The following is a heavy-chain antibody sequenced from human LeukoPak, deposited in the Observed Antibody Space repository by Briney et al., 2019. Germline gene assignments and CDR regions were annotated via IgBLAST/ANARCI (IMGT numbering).Heavy chain of an antibody. CDR3: AKQHFSGPGSQYYFDY. V-gene: IGHV3-30*18. CDR1: GFTFSSYG. Sequence: PGRSLRLSCAASGFTFSSYGMHWVRQAPGKGLEWVAVISYDGSNKYYADSVKGRFTISRDNSKNTLYLQMNSLRAEDTAVYYCAKQHFSGPGSQYYFDYWGQGTLVTVSS. D-gene: IGHD3-3*02. CDR2: ISYDGSNK. J-gene: IGHJ4*02.